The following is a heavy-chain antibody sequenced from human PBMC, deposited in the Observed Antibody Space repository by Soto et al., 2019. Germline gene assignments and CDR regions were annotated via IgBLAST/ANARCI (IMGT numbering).Heavy chain of an antibody. V-gene: IGHV4-31*03. CDR1: GGSITTGGYY. D-gene: IGHD2-15*01. CDR2: RYYSEST. Sequence: TLSLTCTVSGGSITTGGYYWSWIRQLPGKGLEWIGHRYYSESTYYNPSLKSRVSISLDTTKNQFSLKLSFVTAADTAMYYCARTTCSGGSCYSRSLDYWGQGTPVTVSS. CDR3: ARTTCSGGSCYSRSLDY. J-gene: IGHJ4*02.